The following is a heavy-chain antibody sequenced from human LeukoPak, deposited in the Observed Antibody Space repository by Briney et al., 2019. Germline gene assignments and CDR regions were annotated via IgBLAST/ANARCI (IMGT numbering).Heavy chain of an antibody. CDR1: GFTFSTYE. V-gene: IGHV3-48*03. CDR2: ISSTGTTK. D-gene: IGHD6-19*01. J-gene: IGHJ4*02. CDR3: ARGYSGGYDY. Sequence: GGSLRLSCAASGFTFSTYEMIWVRQAPGKGLEWLSYISSTGTTKYYADSVKGRFTISRDNAKNSLYLQMNSLRAEDTAVYYCARGYSGGYDYWGQGTLVTVSS.